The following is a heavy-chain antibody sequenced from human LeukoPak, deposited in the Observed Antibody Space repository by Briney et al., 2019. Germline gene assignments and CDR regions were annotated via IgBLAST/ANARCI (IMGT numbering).Heavy chain of an antibody. CDR2: INWSGGST. CDR3: ARAPITSPFYFDY. Sequence: GGSLRLSCTASGFAFDEHGMSWVRQILGKGLEWVSGINWSGGSTGYADPLRGRFTISRDNAKNSLYLQMDSLRAEDTALYYCARAPITSPFYFDYWGQGTLVTVSS. V-gene: IGHV3-20*04. D-gene: IGHD2-2*01. J-gene: IGHJ4*02. CDR1: GFAFDEHG.